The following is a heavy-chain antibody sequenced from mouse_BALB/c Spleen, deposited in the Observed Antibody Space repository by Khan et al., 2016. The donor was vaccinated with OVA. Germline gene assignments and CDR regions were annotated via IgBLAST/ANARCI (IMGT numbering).Heavy chain of an antibody. V-gene: IGHV9-3-1*01. J-gene: IGHJ4*01. Sequence: QIQLVQSGPELKKPGETVKISCKASGYTFKNHGMNWVKQAPGKVLKWMGWINTYTGEPTYVEDFKGRFAFSLETSASTAYLQINNLKNEDTATYFCARPPFFSYVMGYWGQGTSVTVSS. CDR2: INTYTGEP. CDR3: ARPPFFSYVMGY. CDR1: GYTFKNHG.